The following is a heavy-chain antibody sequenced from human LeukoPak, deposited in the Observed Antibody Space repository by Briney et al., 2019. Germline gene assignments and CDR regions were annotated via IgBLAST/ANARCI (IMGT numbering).Heavy chain of an antibody. Sequence: GGSLRLSCAASGFTVSSNYMSWVRQAPGKGLVWVSRINSDGSSTSYADSVKGRFTISRDNAKNTLYLQMNSLRAEDTAVYYCARDLTWSGSYYADYWGQGTLVTVSS. J-gene: IGHJ4*02. CDR2: INSDGSST. CDR1: GFTVSSNY. CDR3: ARDLTWSGSYYADY. V-gene: IGHV3-74*01. D-gene: IGHD1-26*01.